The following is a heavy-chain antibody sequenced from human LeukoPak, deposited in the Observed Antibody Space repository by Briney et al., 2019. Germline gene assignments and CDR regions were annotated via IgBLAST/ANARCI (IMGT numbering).Heavy chain of an antibody. D-gene: IGHD2-15*01. CDR1: GFTFSSYG. Sequence: GGSLRLSCAASGFTFSSYGMHWVRQAPGKGLEWVAVIWYDGSNKYYADSVKGRFTISRDDSKNTLYLQMNSLRAEDTAVYYCAKADCSGGSCYYSDYWGQGTLVTVSS. V-gene: IGHV3-33*06. J-gene: IGHJ4*02. CDR2: IWYDGSNK. CDR3: AKADCSGGSCYYSDY.